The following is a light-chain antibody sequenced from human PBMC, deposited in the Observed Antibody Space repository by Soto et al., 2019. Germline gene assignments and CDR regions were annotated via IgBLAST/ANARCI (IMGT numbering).Light chain of an antibody. Sequence: DIVLTQSPATLSLSPGERATLSCRASQSVRSYLAWYQQKPGQAPRLLIYDASNRVAGIPARFSGSGSGTDFTLTISSLEPEDFTVYYCQHRSDWPLTFGGGTKVEIK. CDR3: QHRSDWPLT. CDR2: DAS. V-gene: IGKV3-11*01. CDR1: QSVRSY. J-gene: IGKJ4*01.